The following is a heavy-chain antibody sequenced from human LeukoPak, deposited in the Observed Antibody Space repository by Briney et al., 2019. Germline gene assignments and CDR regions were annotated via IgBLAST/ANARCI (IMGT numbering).Heavy chain of an antibody. D-gene: IGHD4-17*01. CDR3: ARDLGSLDYGDYVVWFDP. Sequence: SETLSLTCTVSGGSISSYYWSWIRQPAGKGLEWIGRIYTSGSTNYNPSLKSRVTMSVDTSKNQFSLKLSFVTAADTAVYYCARDLGSLDYGDYVVWFDPWGQGTLVTVSS. CDR2: IYTSGST. CDR1: GGSISSYY. J-gene: IGHJ5*02. V-gene: IGHV4-4*07.